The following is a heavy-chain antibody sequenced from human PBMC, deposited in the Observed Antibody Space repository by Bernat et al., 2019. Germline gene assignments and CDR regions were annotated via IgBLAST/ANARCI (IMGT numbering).Heavy chain of an antibody. D-gene: IGHD3-10*01. J-gene: IGHJ4*02. V-gene: IGHV1-24*01. CDR3: ATDTPDGLLWFRELSFDH. CDR2: FDPEDGET. Sequence: QVQLVQSGAEVKKPGASVKFSCKVSGYTLTELSMHWVRQAPGKGLAWMGGFDPEDGETIYAQKFQGDVTMTEDTSTNTAYMELNSLRSEDTAVYYCATDTPDGLLWFRELSFDHWGQGTLVTVSS. CDR1: GYTLTELS.